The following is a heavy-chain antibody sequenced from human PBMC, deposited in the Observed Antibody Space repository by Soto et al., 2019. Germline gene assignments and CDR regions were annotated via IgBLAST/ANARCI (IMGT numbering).Heavy chain of an antibody. J-gene: IGHJ5*02. CDR3: ARMASAGTLNWFDP. CDR2: MNPGSGKT. Sequence: QVQLVQSGAEVKEPGASVRVSCKASGYTFINFDISWVRQAAGQGLGWLGWMNPGSGKTGYASKFQGRVAMTRDAYTGISHLELSSLTSDATAVYYCARMASAGTLNWFDPWGQGPLVTVSS. V-gene: IGHV1-8*02. CDR1: GYTFINFD. D-gene: IGHD6-13*01.